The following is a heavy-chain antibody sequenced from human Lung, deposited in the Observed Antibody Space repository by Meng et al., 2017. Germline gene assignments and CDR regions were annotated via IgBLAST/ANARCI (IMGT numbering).Heavy chain of an antibody. J-gene: IGHJ4*02. D-gene: IGHD4-11*01. CDR2: INHSGST. V-gene: IGHV4-34*01. CDR1: GGSFSDYY. CDR3: ARGPTTMAHDFDY. Sequence: QVPHPQWGAGSLTPSETLALPCVVLGGSFSDYYWSWIRQPPGKGLEWIGEINHSGSTNYNPSLESRATISVDTSQNNLSLKLSSVTAADSAVYYCARGPTTMAHDFDYWGQGTLVTVSS.